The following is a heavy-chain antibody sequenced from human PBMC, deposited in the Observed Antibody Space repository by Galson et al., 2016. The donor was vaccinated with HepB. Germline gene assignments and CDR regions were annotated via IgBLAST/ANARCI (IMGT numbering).Heavy chain of an antibody. CDR1: AYSFTSYW. V-gene: IGHV5-10-1*01. CDR2: IYPTDSYA. Sequence: QSGAEVKKPGESLRISCKGSAYSFTSYWITWVRQMPGKGLEWMGRIYPTDSYANYSPSFQGHVTVSADKSISTAFLQWSSLKASDTATYYCARQRGSGRAAFDLWGLGTMVTFSS. CDR3: ARQRGSGRAAFDL. D-gene: IGHD3-10*01. J-gene: IGHJ3*01.